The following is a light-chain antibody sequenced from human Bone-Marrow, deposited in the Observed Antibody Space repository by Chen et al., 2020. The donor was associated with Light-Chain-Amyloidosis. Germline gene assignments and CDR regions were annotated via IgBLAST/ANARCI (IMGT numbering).Light chain of an antibody. V-gene: IGKV3-20*01. J-gene: IGKJ4*01. CDR3: QQYGTSPLT. CDR1: QTISSNY. CDR2: VSS. Sequence: EIVLTQSPGTLSLSPGAGANLSCSASQTISSNYLTWYQQKFGQAPRLLIYVSSSRATGIPDRFTGIGSGTDFTLTINRLELEDFAIDYCQQYGTSPLTFGGGTKVEIK.